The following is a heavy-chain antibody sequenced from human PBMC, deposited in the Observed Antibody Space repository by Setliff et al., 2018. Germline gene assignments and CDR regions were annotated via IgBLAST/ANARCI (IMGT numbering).Heavy chain of an antibody. CDR1: GGTFSSYA. V-gene: IGHV1-3*01. Sequence: GASVKVSCKASGGTFSSYAISWVRQAPGQGLEWMGGINAGNGNTKYSQKFQGRVTITRDTSASTAYMELSSLRSEDTAVYYCARQRTGPDWFDPWGQGTLVTVSS. CDR3: ARQRTGPDWFDP. CDR2: INAGNGNT. J-gene: IGHJ5*02.